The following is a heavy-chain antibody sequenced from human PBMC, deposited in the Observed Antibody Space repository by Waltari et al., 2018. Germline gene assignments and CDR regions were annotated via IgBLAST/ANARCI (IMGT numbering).Heavy chain of an antibody. CDR3: TTPRGFSGYDSNFDY. J-gene: IGHJ4*02. CDR2: IKSKDDGGTA. V-gene: IGHV3-15*01. Sequence: EVQLVESGGDLIKPGGSIRLCCAAYGLHFRNCGMTWVRQAPGKGLEWVGRIKSKDDGGTADYAAPVKGRFTISRNDSKQTLYLYMNNLETEDTGVYYCTTPRGFSGYDSNFDYWGQGTLVTV. D-gene: IGHD5-12*01. CDR1: GLHFRNCG.